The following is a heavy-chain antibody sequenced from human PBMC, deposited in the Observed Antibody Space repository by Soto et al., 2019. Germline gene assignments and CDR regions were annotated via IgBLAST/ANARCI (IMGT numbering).Heavy chain of an antibody. CDR3: ARDLGTGTDY. V-gene: IGHV4-4*02. D-gene: IGHD1-1*01. J-gene: IGHJ4*02. Sequence: QVQLQESGPGLVKPSGTLSLSCAVSGDSITSSNWCSWVRQAPGKGLEWIGEIYHSGATTYNPSLKSRATISVDPSNNHFSLKLTSVTAADTAVYFCARDLGTGTDYWGRGTLVTVAS. CDR1: GDSITSSNW. CDR2: IYHSGAT.